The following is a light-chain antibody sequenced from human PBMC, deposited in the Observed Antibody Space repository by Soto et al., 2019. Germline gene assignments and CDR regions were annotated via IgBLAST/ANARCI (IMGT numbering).Light chain of an antibody. J-gene: IGKJ1*01. CDR2: GAS. CDR1: QSVSSN. Sequence: EIVMTQSPATLSVSPGERATLSCRASQSVSSNLAWYQQKPGQAPRLLIYGASTRATGIPARFSGSGSGTEFTLTISSLQSEDYAVYYCQQYNNPSTFGQGTQVEIK. CDR3: QQYNNPST. V-gene: IGKV3-15*01.